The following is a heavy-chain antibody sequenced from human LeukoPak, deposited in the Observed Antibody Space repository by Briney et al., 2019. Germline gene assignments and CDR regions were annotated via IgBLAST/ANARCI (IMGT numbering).Heavy chain of an antibody. J-gene: IGHJ3*01. CDR3: TRDEF. Sequence: GGSLRLSCAGSRFTFSNYWMSWVRQAPGKGLEWVANMKKDGSEKYYVDSVKGRFTISRDNAKNSLYLQMDSLRAEDTAVYYCTRDEFWGQGTMVTVSS. CDR2: MKKDGSEK. V-gene: IGHV3-7*05. CDR1: RFTFSNYW.